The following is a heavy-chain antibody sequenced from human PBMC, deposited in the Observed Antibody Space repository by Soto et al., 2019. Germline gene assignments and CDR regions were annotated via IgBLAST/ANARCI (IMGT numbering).Heavy chain of an antibody. J-gene: IGHJ6*02. D-gene: IGHD5-12*01. V-gene: IGHV1-3*01. CDR1: GYTFTSYA. Sequence: ASVKVSCKASGYTFTSYAMHWVRQAPGQRLEWMGWINAGNGNTEYSQKFQGRVTITRDTSASTAYMELSSLRSEDTAVYYCARAYSGYVDYYYGMDVWGQGTTVTVSS. CDR3: ARAYSGYVDYYYGMDV. CDR2: INAGNGNT.